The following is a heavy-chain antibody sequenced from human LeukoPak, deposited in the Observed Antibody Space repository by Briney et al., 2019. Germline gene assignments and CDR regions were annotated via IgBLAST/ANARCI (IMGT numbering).Heavy chain of an antibody. D-gene: IGHD6-13*01. CDR3: ARVGVFEAAAGQFDY. J-gene: IGHJ4*02. CDR1: GFNFSSYW. CDR2: INSGGSDT. Sequence: GGSLRLSCAASGFNFSSYWMHWVRQAPGKGLVWVSRINSGGSDTTYADSVKGRFTISRDNAKNTLYLQMNSLRAEDTAMYYCARVGVFEAAAGQFDYWGQGTLVTVSS. V-gene: IGHV3-74*01.